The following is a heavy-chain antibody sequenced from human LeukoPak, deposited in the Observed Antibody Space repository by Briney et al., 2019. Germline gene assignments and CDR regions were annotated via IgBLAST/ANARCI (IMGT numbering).Heavy chain of an antibody. Sequence: GGSLRLSCAASGFTFSSYSMNWVRQAPGKGLEWVSSISSSSSYIYYADSVKGRFTISRDNAKNSLYLQMNSLRAEDTAVYYCARSSYYYDSSGYYYKYYFDYWGQGTLVTVSS. V-gene: IGHV3-21*01. D-gene: IGHD3-22*01. J-gene: IGHJ4*02. CDR1: GFTFSSYS. CDR3: ARSSYYYDSSGYYYKYYFDY. CDR2: ISSSSSYI.